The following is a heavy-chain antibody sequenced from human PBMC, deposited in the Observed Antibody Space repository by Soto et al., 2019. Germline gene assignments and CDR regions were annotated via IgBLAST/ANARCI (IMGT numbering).Heavy chain of an antibody. CDR1: GGSISSRTYY. CDR3: SRQSYSFGPSKFDY. D-gene: IGHD1-26*01. J-gene: IGHJ4*02. Sequence: PSETLSLTCTVSGGSISSRTYYSAWIRQPPGKGLEWIGSISYSGSTSHNLSLKSRTTISVDTSKNQFSLKLSSVTAADTAVYYCSRQSYSFGPSKFDYWGKGTLVTVSS. CDR2: ISYSGST. V-gene: IGHV4-39*01.